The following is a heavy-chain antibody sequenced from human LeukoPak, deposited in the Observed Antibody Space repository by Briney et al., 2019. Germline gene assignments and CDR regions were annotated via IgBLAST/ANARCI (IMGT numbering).Heavy chain of an antibody. J-gene: IGHJ4*01. CDR3: ARDSYDSSGYYLYDY. V-gene: IGHV3-48*03. CDR1: GFIFGSYE. D-gene: IGHD3-22*01. CDR2: ISSSGTTI. Sequence: PGGSLRLSCAASGFIFGSYELNWVRQAPGKGLEWVSYISSSGTTIHYADSVKGRFTISRDNAKNSLYLQMNSLRDEDTAVYYCARDSYDSSGYYLYDYWGQGTLVTVSS.